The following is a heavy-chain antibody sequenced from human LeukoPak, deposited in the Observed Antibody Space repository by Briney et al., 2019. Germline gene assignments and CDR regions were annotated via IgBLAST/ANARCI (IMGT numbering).Heavy chain of an antibody. V-gene: IGHV3-7*01. CDR3: TRDFVF. CDR2: INQDGSVK. CDR1: GFAFSTYW. D-gene: IGHD3-3*01. J-gene: IGHJ4*02. Sequence: QAGGSLRLSCAASGFAFSTYWMDWVRQAPGKGLEWVGNINQDGSVKHYVDSVRGRFTISRDNARNSVYLQMNALRVEDTAAYYCTRDFVFWGQGTLVTASS.